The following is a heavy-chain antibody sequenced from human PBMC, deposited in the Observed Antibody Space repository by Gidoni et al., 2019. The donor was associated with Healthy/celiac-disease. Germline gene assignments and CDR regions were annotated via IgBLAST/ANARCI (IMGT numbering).Heavy chain of an antibody. J-gene: IGHJ4*02. Sequence: QVQLQESGPGLVKPSQTLSLTCTVSGGSISSGSYYWSWIRQPAGKGLEWIGRIYTSGSTNYNPSLKSRVTISVDTSKNQFSLKLSSVTAADTAVYYCARGRRAYGDYLDYFDYWGQGTLVTVSS. CDR3: ARGRRAYGDYLDYFDY. CDR1: GGSISSGSYY. CDR2: IYTSGST. V-gene: IGHV4-61*02. D-gene: IGHD4-17*01.